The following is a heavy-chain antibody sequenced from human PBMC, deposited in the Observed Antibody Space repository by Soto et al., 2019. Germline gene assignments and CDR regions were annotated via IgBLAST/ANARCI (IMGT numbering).Heavy chain of an antibody. CDR1: GYTFTSYD. CDR2: MNPNSGNT. Sequence: VQLVQSGAEVKKPGASVKVSCKASGYTFTSYDINWVRQATGQGREWMGWMNPNSGNTGYAQKFQGRVTMTRNTSIRTAYMELSSLRSEYTAVYYCARGVVVAATPPYYYYGMDVWGQGTTVTVSS. J-gene: IGHJ6*02. D-gene: IGHD2-15*01. CDR3: ARGVVVAATPPYYYYGMDV. V-gene: IGHV1-8*01.